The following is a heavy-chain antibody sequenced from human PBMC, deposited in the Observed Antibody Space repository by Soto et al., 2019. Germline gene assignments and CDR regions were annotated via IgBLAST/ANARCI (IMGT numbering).Heavy chain of an antibody. CDR3: ARANSGDDDEFDY. D-gene: IGHD5-12*01. Sequence: ASVKVSCKTSGYIFTGYYIHWVRQAPGQGLEWVGWINPNSGGTDSAQKFQGRVTMTRDTSISTAYMELSRLTYDDTALFYCARANSGDDDEFDYWGQGTLVTVSS. J-gene: IGHJ4*02. CDR1: GYIFTGYY. V-gene: IGHV1-2*02. CDR2: INPNSGGT.